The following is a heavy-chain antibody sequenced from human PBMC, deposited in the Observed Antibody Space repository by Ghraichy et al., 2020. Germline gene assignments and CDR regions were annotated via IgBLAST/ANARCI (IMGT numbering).Heavy chain of an antibody. CDR2: IWNDGSNK. J-gene: IGHJ4*02. CDR3: AREPYPGGYYGSSGYSEY. V-gene: IGHV3-33*01. Sequence: GGSLRLSCAASGFTFSSYGMHWVRQAPGKGLEWVAFIWNDGSNKYYADSVKGRFTISRDDSKNTLYLQMNSLRAEDTAVYYCAREPYPGGYYGSSGYSEYWGQGTLVTVSS. CDR1: GFTFSSYG. D-gene: IGHD3-22*01.